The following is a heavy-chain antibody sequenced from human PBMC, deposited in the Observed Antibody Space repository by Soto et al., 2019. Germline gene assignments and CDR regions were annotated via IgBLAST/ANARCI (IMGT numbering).Heavy chain of an antibody. CDR3: AKDQEYLLDY. J-gene: IGHJ4*02. CDR1: GFTFSSYG. V-gene: IGHV3-30*18. Sequence: QVQLVESGGGVVQPGRSLRLSCAASGFTFSSYGMHWVRQAPGKGLEWVAVISYDGSNKYYADSVKGRFTISRDNSKNTLYLQMNSLRAEDTAVYYCAKDQEYLLDYLGQGTLVTVSS. CDR2: ISYDGSNK. D-gene: IGHD6-6*01.